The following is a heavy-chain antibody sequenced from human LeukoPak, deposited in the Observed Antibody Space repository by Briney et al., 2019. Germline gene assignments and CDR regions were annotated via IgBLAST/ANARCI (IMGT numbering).Heavy chain of an antibody. CDR3: ARDRTVNYYDSSGYLWDY. CDR1: GYTFTGYY. V-gene: IGHV1-2*06. J-gene: IGHJ4*02. D-gene: IGHD3-22*01. CDR2: INPNSGGT. Sequence: GASVKVSCKASGYTFTGYYMHWVRQAPGQGLEWMGRINPNSGGTNYAQKFQGRVTMTRDTSISTAYMELSRLRSDDTAVYYCARDRTVNYYDSSGYLWDYWGQGTLVTVSS.